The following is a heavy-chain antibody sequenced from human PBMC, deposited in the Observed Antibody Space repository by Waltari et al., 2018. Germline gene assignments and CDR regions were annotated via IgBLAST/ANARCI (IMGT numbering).Heavy chain of an antibody. D-gene: IGHD1-26*01. J-gene: IGHJ4*02. CDR3: ARDPERGALDY. CDR2: IKYDGSEE. CDR1: GFTFSSSW. V-gene: IGHV3-7*01. Sequence: EVKVVESGGGLVQPGESLRLSCAASGFTFSSSWMSWVRQPPGKGLGGGAKIKYDGSEEYYVDSVKGRFTISRDNAKNSLYLQMNSLRVEDTAVYYCARDPERGALDYWGQGTLVAVSS.